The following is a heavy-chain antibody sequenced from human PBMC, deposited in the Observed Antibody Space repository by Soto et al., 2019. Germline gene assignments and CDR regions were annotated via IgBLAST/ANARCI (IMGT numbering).Heavy chain of an antibody. V-gene: IGHV1-2*04. J-gene: IGHJ6*02. CDR1: GYTFTSYG. Sequence: GASVKVSCKASGYTFTSYGISWVQQAPGQGLEWMGWINPNSGGTNYEQKFQGWVTMTRDTSISTAYMELSRLRSDDTAVYYCARALRYFEGQNYYGMDVWGQGTTVTVS. CDR2: INPNSGGT. CDR3: ARALRYFEGQNYYGMDV. D-gene: IGHD3-9*01.